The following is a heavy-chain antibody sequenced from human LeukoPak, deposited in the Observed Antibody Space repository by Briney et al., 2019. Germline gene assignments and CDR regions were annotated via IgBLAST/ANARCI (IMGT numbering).Heavy chain of an antibody. CDR1: GGSFSGYY. CDR3: ARDQEACGMDV. V-gene: IGHV4-34*01. Sequence: SETLSLTCAVYGGSFSGYYWSWIRQPPGKGLEWIGEINHSGTANYNPSLKSRVTISVDTSKNQFSLKLSSVTAADTAVYYCARDQEACGMDVWGQGTTVTVS. J-gene: IGHJ6*02. D-gene: IGHD2-2*01. CDR2: INHSGTA.